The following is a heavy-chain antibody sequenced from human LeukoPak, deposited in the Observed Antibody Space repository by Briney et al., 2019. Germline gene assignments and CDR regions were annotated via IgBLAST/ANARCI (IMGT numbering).Heavy chain of an antibody. D-gene: IGHD1-26*01. CDR3: ARGRGSYSLDY. CDR1: GFTFSSYS. V-gene: IGHV3-21*04. Sequence: GGSLRLSCAASGFTFSSYSMNWVRQAPGKGLEWVSSISSSSSYIHYADSVKGRFTISRDNAKNSLYLQMNSLRAEDTAVYYCARGRGSYSLDYWGQGTLVTVSS. CDR2: ISSSSSYI. J-gene: IGHJ4*02.